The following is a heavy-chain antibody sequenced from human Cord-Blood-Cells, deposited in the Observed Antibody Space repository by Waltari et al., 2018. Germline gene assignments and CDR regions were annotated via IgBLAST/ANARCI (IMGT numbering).Heavy chain of an antibody. V-gene: IGHV4-34*01. Sequence: QVQLQQWGAGLLKPSETLSPTCAVYGGSFSGYYWSWLRQPPGKGLEWIGEINHSGSTNYNPSLKSRVTISVDTSKNQFSMKLSSVTAADTAVYYCARGPTYCGGDCYSAFDIWGQGTMVTVSS. J-gene: IGHJ3*02. D-gene: IGHD2-21*01. CDR1: GGSFSGYY. CDR2: INHSGST. CDR3: ARGPTYCGGDCYSAFDI.